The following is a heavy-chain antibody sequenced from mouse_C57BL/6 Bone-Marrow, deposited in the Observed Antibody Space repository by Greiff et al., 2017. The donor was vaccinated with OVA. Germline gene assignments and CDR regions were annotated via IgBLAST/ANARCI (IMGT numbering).Heavy chain of an antibody. J-gene: IGHJ3*01. CDR2: ISSGSSTI. Sequence: EVQGVESGGGLVKPGGSLKLSCAASGFTFSDYGMHWVRQAPEKGLEWVAYISSGSSTIYYADTVKGRFTISRDNAKNTLFLQMTSLRSEDTAMYYCARIDYSISFAYWGQGTLVTVSA. CDR3: ARIDYSISFAY. CDR1: GFTFSDYG. D-gene: IGHD2-5*01. V-gene: IGHV5-17*01.